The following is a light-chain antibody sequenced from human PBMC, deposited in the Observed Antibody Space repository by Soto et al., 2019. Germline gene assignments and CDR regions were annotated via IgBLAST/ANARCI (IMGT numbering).Light chain of an antibody. CDR3: LQDNNYPWT. Sequence: IQMTQSPSSLSASVGDRVTITCRASQSISSYLNWYQQKPGKAPRLLIYAISSLHSGVPSRFSGSGSGTDFTLTISSLQPEDFATYYCLQDNNYPWTFGQGTKVDIK. J-gene: IGKJ1*01. CDR1: QSISSY. V-gene: IGKV1-6*01. CDR2: AIS.